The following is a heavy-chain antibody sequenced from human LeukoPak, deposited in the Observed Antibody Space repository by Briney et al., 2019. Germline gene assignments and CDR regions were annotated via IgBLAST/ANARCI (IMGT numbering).Heavy chain of an antibody. CDR2: ISSSSSTI. J-gene: IGHJ3*02. V-gene: IGHV3-48*01. Sequence: GGSLRLSCAASGFTFSSYSMNWVRQAPGKGLEWVSYISSSSSTIYYADSVKGRFTISGDNAKNSLYLQMNSLRAEDTAVYYCARDATDAFDIWGQGTMVTVSS. D-gene: IGHD2-15*01. CDR1: GFTFSSYS. CDR3: ARDATDAFDI.